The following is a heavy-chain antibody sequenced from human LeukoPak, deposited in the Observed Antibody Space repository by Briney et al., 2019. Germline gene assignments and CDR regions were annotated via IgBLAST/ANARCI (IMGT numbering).Heavy chain of an antibody. CDR2: IYYTGSA. CDR1: GGPFSSYY. D-gene: IGHD5-24*01. Sequence: SETLSLTCTVSGGPFSSYYWSWIRQPPGKGLEWIGYIYYTGSANYNPSLKSRVTMSVDTSKNQFSLKLSSVTAADTAVYYCARAPGVRRRGVENWGQGTLVTVSS. J-gene: IGHJ4*02. CDR3: ARAPGVRRRGVEN. V-gene: IGHV4-59*12.